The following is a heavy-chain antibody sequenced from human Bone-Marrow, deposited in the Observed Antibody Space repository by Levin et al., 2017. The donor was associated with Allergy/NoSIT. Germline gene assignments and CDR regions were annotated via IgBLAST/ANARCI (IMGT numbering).Heavy chain of an antibody. CDR3: AKEGTRYCSGNICYSNAFDI. CDR2: IYSGVGT. J-gene: IGHJ3*02. V-gene: IGHV3-53*01. Sequence: PGGSLRLSCAASGFTVSNNYMSWVRQAPGKGLEWVSVIYSGVGTYYADSVKGRFTISRDNSKNTVYLQMNSLRAEDTAVYYCAKEGTRYCSGNICYSNAFDIWGQGTMVTVSS. CDR1: GFTVSNNY. D-gene: IGHD2-15*01.